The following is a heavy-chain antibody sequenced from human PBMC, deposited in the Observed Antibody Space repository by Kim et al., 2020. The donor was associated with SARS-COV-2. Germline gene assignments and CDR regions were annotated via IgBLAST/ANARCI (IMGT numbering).Heavy chain of an antibody. CDR2: IIPIFGTA. CDR1: GGTFSSYA. V-gene: IGHV1-69*13. D-gene: IGHD2-15*01. CDR3: ARDRGGGGSCYFDY. J-gene: IGHJ4*02. Sequence: SVKVSCKASGGTFSSYAISWVRQAPGQGLEWMGGIIPIFGTANYAQKFQGRVTITADESTSTAYMELSSLRSEDTAVYYCARDRGGGGSCYFDYWGQGTLVTVSS.